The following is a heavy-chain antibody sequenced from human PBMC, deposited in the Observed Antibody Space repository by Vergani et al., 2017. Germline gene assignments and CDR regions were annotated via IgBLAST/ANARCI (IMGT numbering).Heavy chain of an antibody. Sequence: QLQLQESGPGLVKPSETLSLTCTVSGGSISSSSYYWGWIRQPPGKGLEWIGSIYYSGSTYYNPSLKVRVTISVDTSKNLFSLKLGSVTAADTAVYYCAGQAGIRFLEWLLYGGXFDYWGQGTLVTVSS. V-gene: IGHV4-39*01. CDR3: AGQAGIRFLEWLLYGGXFDY. J-gene: IGHJ4*02. CDR2: IYYSGST. D-gene: IGHD3-3*01. CDR1: GGSISSSSYY.